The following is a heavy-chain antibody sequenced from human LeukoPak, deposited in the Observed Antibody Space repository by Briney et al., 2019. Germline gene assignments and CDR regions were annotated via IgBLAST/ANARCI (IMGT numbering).Heavy chain of an antibody. CDR1: GFTFSSYG. V-gene: IGHV3-30*02. J-gene: IGHJ5*02. Sequence: GGSLRLSCAASGFTFSSYGMHWVRQAPGKGLEWAAFIRYDGSNKYYADSVKGRFTISRDNSKNTLYLQMNSLRAEDTAVYYCAKIPTNDGYDQGTWGQGTLVTVSS. D-gene: IGHD5-12*01. CDR2: IRYDGSNK. CDR3: AKIPTNDGYDQGT.